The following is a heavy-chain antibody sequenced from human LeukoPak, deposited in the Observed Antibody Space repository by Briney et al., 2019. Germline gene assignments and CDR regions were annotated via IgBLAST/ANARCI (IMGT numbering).Heavy chain of an antibody. D-gene: IGHD3-3*01. CDR1: GFTFNNAW. Sequence: GGSLRLSCVASGFTFNNAWMSWVRQAPGKGLEWVGRIKHKADGGTTDYGAPVKGRFTISRGDSKNTLYLQMNNLKNEDTAVYYCTTFSYDFWSGSEGGYFDHWGQGTLVAVSS. CDR2: IKHKADGGTT. V-gene: IGHV3-15*01. CDR3: TTFSYDFWSGSEGGYFDH. J-gene: IGHJ4*02.